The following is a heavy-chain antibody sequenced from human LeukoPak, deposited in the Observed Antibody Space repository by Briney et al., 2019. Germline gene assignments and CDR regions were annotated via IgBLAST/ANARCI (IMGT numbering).Heavy chain of an antibody. J-gene: IGHJ4*02. Sequence: SETLSLTCAVYGGSFSGYYWSWIRQPPGKGLEWIGEINHSGSTNYNPSLKSRVTISVDTSKNQFSLKLSSVTAADTAVYYCARGGAEHGYSSSWYYFDYWGQGTLVTVSS. CDR3: ARGGAEHGYSSSWYYFDY. D-gene: IGHD6-13*01. CDR2: INHSGST. V-gene: IGHV4-34*01. CDR1: GGSFSGYY.